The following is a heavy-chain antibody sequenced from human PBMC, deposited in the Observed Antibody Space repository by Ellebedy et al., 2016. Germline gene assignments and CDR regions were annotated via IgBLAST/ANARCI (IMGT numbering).Heavy chain of an antibody. CDR1: GFSFISYS. Sequence: GESLKISXVASGFSFISYSMNWARQAPGKGLEWVSSISSSSDYIYYADSVKGRFTISRDNAQNSLYLQMNSLRAEDTAVFYCVRSGESSYYFDYWGQGILVTVSS. CDR3: VRSGESSYYFDY. V-gene: IGHV3-21*01. CDR2: ISSSSDYI. D-gene: IGHD3-10*01. J-gene: IGHJ4*02.